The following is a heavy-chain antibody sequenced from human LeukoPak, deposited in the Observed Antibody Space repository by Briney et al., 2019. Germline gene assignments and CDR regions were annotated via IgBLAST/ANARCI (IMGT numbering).Heavy chain of an antibody. Sequence: GGSLRLSCAASGFTFSSYAMSWVRQAPGKGLEWVSAISGSGGSTYYADSVKGRFTISRDNSKNTPYLQMNSLRAEHTAVYYCAKIIHYDYVWGSYRYAFDYWGQGTLVTVSS. CDR3: AKIIHYDYVWGSYRYAFDY. V-gene: IGHV3-23*01. D-gene: IGHD3-16*02. CDR2: ISGSGGST. CDR1: GFTFSSYA. J-gene: IGHJ4*02.